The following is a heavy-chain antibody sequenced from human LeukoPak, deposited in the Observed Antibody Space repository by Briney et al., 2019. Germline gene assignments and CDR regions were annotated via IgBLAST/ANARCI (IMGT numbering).Heavy chain of an antibody. Sequence: GGSLRLSCAASGFSFSSYEWNWVRQAPGKGLEWISYIDTSGSTTFYADSVKGRFTISRDNAKNSLYLQMNSLRAEDTAVYYWARGPSFLGGGGGGAFDIWGQGTMVTVSS. CDR1: GFSFSSYE. CDR3: ARGPSFLGGGGGGAFDI. D-gene: IGHD3-3*01. J-gene: IGHJ3*02. CDR2: IDTSGSTT. V-gene: IGHV3-48*03.